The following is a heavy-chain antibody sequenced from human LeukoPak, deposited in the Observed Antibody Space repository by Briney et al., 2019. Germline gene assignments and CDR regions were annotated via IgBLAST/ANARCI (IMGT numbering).Heavy chain of an antibody. CDR3: ARDAAAGYSLAC. CDR1: GGSISSGKW. CDR2: ISHSGSP. J-gene: IGHJ4*02. D-gene: IGHD6-13*01. V-gene: IGHV4-4*02. Sequence: SGTLSLTCGVSGGSISSGKWRSWVRQPPGKGLEWIGEISHSGSPNYNPSLKSRLTISVDLPKNQFSLDLRSVTAADTAVYYCARDAAAGYSLACWGQGTLVTVSS.